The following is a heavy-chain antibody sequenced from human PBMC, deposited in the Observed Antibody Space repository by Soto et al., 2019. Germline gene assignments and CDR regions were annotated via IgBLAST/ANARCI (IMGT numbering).Heavy chain of an antibody. Sequence: ASVKVSCKASGYTFTSYAMHWVRQAPGQRLEWMGWINAGNGNTKYSQKFQGRVTITRDTSASTAYMELSSLRSEDTAVYYCARDPARYSSLIHFDYWGQGTLVTVSS. D-gene: IGHD6-19*01. CDR2: INAGNGNT. CDR3: ARDPARYSSLIHFDY. CDR1: GYTFTSYA. J-gene: IGHJ4*02. V-gene: IGHV1-3*01.